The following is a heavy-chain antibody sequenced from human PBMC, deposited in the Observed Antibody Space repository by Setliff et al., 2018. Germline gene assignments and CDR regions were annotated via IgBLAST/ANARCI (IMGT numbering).Heavy chain of an antibody. V-gene: IGHV4-59*01. D-gene: IGHD3-22*01. CDR3: ARLYHNDNSTDFRRAPFDV. CDR1: GDSMIGYY. Sequence: SETLSLTCKVSGDSMIGYYWSWIRQPPGKGLDWIGYVYSGGSPNYSPSFKSRVTMSIDTSKNQFSLKLKSVTAADTAVYYCARLYHNDNSTDFRRAPFDVWGQGMMVTVSS. J-gene: IGHJ3*01. CDR2: VYSGGSP.